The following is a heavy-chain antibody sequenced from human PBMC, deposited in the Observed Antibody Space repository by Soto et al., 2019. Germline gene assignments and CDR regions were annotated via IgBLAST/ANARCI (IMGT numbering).Heavy chain of an antibody. CDR3: AKVTKRAAAGRYEYYKYGMDV. J-gene: IGHJ6*02. CDR1: GFAFSTYA. D-gene: IGHD6-13*01. Sequence: EVHLLESGGALEHPGGSLRLSCAASGFAFSTYAMTWVRQAPGKGLEWVSVISGIGGSSYYAASVKGRFTISRDNSKNTRFLQMNGLRAEDTAVYYCAKVTKRAAAGRYEYYKYGMDVWGQGTTVTVSS. V-gene: IGHV3-23*01. CDR2: ISGIGGSS.